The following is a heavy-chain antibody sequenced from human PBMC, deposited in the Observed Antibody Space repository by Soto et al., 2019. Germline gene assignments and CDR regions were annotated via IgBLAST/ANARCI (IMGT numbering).Heavy chain of an antibody. V-gene: IGHV3-53*01. J-gene: IGHJ4*02. D-gene: IGHD3-22*01. Sequence: EVQLVESGGGLIQPGGSMRLSCAASGFSVSANYMNWVRQAPGKGLEWVSVIYSAGNSYYADSVRGRFTISRDNSKNALYLQMNSLRAEDTAVYYCASGHDYDSSGGYYCEYWGQGTLVTVSS. CDR3: ASGHDYDSSGGYYCEY. CDR2: IYSAGNS. CDR1: GFSVSANY.